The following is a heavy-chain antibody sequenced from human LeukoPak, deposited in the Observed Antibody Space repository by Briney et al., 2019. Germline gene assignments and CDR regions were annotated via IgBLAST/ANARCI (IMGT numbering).Heavy chain of an antibody. J-gene: IGHJ4*02. CDR1: GYTFTGYY. CDR2: INPNSGGT. CDR3: ARLGYCSSTSCPGFFDY. V-gene: IGHV1-2*02. Sequence: GASVKVSCKASGYTFTGYYMHWVRQAPGQGLEWMGWINPNSGGTNYAQKFQGRVTMTRDTSIGTAYMELSRLRSDDTAVYYCARLGYCSSTSCPGFFDYWGQGTLVTVSS. D-gene: IGHD2-2*03.